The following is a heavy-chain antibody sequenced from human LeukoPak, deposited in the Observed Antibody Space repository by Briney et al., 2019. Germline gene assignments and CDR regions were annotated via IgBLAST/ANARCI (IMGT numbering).Heavy chain of an antibody. CDR1: GFTFSSYA. J-gene: IGHJ4*02. Sequence: PGGSLRLSCAASGFTFSSYAMSWVRQAPGKGLEWVSAISGSGGSTYYADSVKGRFTISRDNSKNTLYLQMNSLRAEDTAVYYCAKDLSSSSWFKGYFDYWGQGTLVTVSS. V-gene: IGHV3-23*01. CDR2: ISGSGGST. CDR3: AKDLSSSSWFKGYFDY. D-gene: IGHD6-13*01.